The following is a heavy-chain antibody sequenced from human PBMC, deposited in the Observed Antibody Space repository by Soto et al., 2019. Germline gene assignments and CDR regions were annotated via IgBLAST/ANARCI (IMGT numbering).Heavy chain of an antibody. Sequence: QVQLVQSGAEVKKPGSSVKVSCKASGGTFSSYAISWVRQAPGQGLEWMGGIIPIFGTANYAQKFQGRVTITADKSTSRADMELSSLRSEDTAVYYCARADFHMVRGPWVYYYYGMDVSGQGTTVTVSS. D-gene: IGHD3-10*01. CDR3: ARADFHMVRGPWVYYYYGMDV. CDR1: GGTFSSYA. CDR2: IIPIFGTA. V-gene: IGHV1-69*06. J-gene: IGHJ6*02.